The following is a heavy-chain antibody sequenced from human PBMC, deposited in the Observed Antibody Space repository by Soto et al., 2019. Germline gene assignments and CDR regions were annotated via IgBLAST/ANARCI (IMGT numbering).Heavy chain of an antibody. J-gene: IGHJ2*01. V-gene: IGHV1-69*01. CDR3: ARGRGDEQQLDPWNLGGYFDL. Sequence: QVQLVQSGAEVKKPGSSVKVSCKASGGTFSSYAISWVRQAPGQGLEWMGGIIPIFGTANYAQKFQGRVTITADESTSTAYMELSSLRSEDTAVYYCARGRGDEQQLDPWNLGGYFDLWGRGTLVTVSS. CDR1: GGTFSSYA. D-gene: IGHD6-13*01. CDR2: IIPIFGTA.